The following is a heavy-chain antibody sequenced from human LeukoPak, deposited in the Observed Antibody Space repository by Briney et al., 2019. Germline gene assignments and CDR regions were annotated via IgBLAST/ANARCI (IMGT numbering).Heavy chain of an antibody. CDR3: AKEYCSNSVCHSLDY. V-gene: IGHV3-30*18. J-gene: IGHJ4*02. D-gene: IGHD2-8*01. CDR2: ISYDGSNK. Sequence: PGGSLRLSCAASGFTFSSSGMHWVRQAPGKGLEWVAVISYDGSNKYYADSVKGRFTFSRDNSKNTLYLQMTSLRAEDTAVYYCAKEYCSNSVCHSLDYWGQGTLVTVSS. CDR1: GFTFSSSG.